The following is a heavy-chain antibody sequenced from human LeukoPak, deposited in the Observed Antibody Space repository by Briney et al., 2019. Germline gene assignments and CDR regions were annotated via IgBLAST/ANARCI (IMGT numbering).Heavy chain of an antibody. J-gene: IGHJ4*02. CDR1: GFTFSTYG. CDR3: ARVGSGYYFDY. D-gene: IGHD3-10*01. Sequence: GGSLRLSCAASGFTFSTYGMSWVRQAPGKGLEWVSVIYSGGSTYYADSVKGRFTISRDNSKNTLYLQMNSLRAEDTAVYYCARVGSGYYFDYWGQGTLVTVSS. CDR2: IYSGGST. V-gene: IGHV3-66*01.